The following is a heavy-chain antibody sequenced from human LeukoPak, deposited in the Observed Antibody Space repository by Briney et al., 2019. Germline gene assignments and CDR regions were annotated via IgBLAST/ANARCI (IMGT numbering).Heavy chain of an antibody. J-gene: IGHJ3*02. CDR3: ARGFPELEHWAFDI. Sequence: SVKVSCKASGGTFSSYAISWVRQAPGQGLEWMGGIIPIFGTANYAQKFQGRVTITADEPTSTAYMELSSLRSEDTAVYYCARGFPELEHWAFDIWGQGTMVTASS. V-gene: IGHV1-69*13. CDR1: GGTFSSYA. CDR2: IIPIFGTA. D-gene: IGHD1/OR15-1a*01.